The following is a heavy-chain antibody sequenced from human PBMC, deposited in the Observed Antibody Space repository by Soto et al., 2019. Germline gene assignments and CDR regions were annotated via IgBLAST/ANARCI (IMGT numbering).Heavy chain of an antibody. CDR3: ATDLYYYETTGFYFFLPLDY. J-gene: IGHJ4*02. CDR2: IPYSGAT. CDR1: GGSISSTTYY. D-gene: IGHD3-22*01. V-gene: IGHV4-39*01. Sequence: SETLSLTCAVSGGSISSTTYYWGWIRQPPGKGLEWIGTIPYSGATYYNPSLKSRVTISVDTSNNQLFLKLTSVTAADTAVYYCATDLYYYETTGFYFFLPLDYWGQGALVTVSS.